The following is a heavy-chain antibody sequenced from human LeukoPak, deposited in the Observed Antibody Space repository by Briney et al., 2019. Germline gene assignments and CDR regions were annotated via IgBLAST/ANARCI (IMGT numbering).Heavy chain of an antibody. Sequence: PSQTLSLTCTVSGGSISSYYWSWIRQPPGKGLEWIGYIYYSGSTNYNPSLKSRVTISVDTSKNQFSLKLSSVTAADTAVYYCARGGLDAFDIWGQGTMVTVSS. D-gene: IGHD3-16*01. CDR3: ARGGLDAFDI. V-gene: IGHV4-59*01. J-gene: IGHJ3*02. CDR1: GGSISSYY. CDR2: IYYSGST.